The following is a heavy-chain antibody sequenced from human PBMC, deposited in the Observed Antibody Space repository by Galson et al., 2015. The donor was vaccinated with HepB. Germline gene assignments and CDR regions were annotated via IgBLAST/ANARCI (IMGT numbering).Heavy chain of an antibody. Sequence: SLRLSCAAPGFTFSSNALSWVRQPPGEGLEWVSTISAGGDITYYADSVKGRFTISRDNSKNTLYLQMNSLRAEDTALYYCARMSGRLASRFDYWGQGTLVTVSS. CDR3: ARMSGRLASRFDY. J-gene: IGHJ4*02. CDR1: GFTFSSNA. CDR2: ISAGGDIT. D-gene: IGHD3-3*02. V-gene: IGHV3-23*01.